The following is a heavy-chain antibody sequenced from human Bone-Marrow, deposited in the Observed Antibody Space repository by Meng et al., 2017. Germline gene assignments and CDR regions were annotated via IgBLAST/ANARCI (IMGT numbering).Heavy chain of an antibody. J-gene: IGHJ4*02. V-gene: IGHV3-21*01. CDR1: GFIFSSYN. D-gene: IGHD1-26*01. Sequence: GGSLRLSCAAAGFIFSSYNMNWVRQAPGKGLEWVSSISSSRSYIYYADSVKGRFTISRDNAKNSLYLQLNSLRAGDTAVYYCARDLVPGIFDYWGQGTLVTVSS. CDR3: ARDLVPGIFDY. CDR2: ISSSRSYI.